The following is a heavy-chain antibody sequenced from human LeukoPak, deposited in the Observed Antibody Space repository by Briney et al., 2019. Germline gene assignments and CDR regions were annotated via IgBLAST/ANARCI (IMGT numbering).Heavy chain of an antibody. CDR3: ERGVRTPSGYGSRTAGRANWFDP. Sequence: SETLSLTCAVWGGSFRGYYWRGIRQPPGKGVEGGGEINHRGNTNYNPSLKRRVTISVDPSKPQFSLKLSSVTAADTAVYYCERGVRTPSGYGSRTAGRANWFDPWGQGTLVTVSS. J-gene: IGHJ5*02. CDR1: GGSFRGYY. V-gene: IGHV4-34*01. D-gene: IGHD5-12*01. CDR2: INHRGNT.